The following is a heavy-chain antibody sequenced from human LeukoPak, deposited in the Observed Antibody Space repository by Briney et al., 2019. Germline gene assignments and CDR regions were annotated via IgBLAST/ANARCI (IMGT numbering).Heavy chain of an antibody. CDR2: INSDGSST. D-gene: IGHD2-15*01. V-gene: IGHV3-74*01. CDR3: TTVNIPATSY. CDR1: GFTFSDYW. Sequence: GGSVRLSCATSGFTFSDYWMHWARQAPGEGLVWVARINSDGSSTSYADSVKGRFTISRDNAKNTLYLQMNSLRADDTAVYYCTTVNIPATSYWGQGTLVTVSS. J-gene: IGHJ4*02.